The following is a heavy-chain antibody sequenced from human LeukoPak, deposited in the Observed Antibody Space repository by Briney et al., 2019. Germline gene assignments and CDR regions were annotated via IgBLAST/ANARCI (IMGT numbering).Heavy chain of an antibody. CDR3: AKDSWHYYYMDV. Sequence: GGSLRRSCAASGFTFSSYARSWVRQAPGKGLEWVSAISGSGGSTYYADSVKGRFTISRDNSKNTLYLQMNSLRAEDTAVYYCAKDSWHYYYMDVWGKGTTVTVSS. V-gene: IGHV3-23*01. CDR1: GFTFSSYA. J-gene: IGHJ6*03. CDR2: ISGSGGST.